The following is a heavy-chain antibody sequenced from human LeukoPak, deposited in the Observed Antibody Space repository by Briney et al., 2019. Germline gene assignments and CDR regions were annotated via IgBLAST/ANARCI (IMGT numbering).Heavy chain of an antibody. J-gene: IGHJ6*02. D-gene: IGHD2-2*02. CDR3: ARDPGIVVVPAAIPKDYYYYGMDV. CDR2: ISAYNGNT. CDR1: GYTFTSYG. Sequence: GASVKVSCKASGYTFTSYGISWVRQAPGQGLEWMGWISAYNGNTNYAQKPQGRVTMTTDTSTSTAYMELRSLRSDDTAVYYCARDPGIVVVPAAIPKDYYYYGMDVWGQGTTVTVSS. V-gene: IGHV1-18*01.